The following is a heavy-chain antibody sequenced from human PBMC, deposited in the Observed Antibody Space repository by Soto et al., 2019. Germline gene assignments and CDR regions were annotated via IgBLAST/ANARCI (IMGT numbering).Heavy chain of an antibody. CDR3: ARNGMITFGGVIPSSWFDP. CDR2: IYYSGST. J-gene: IGHJ5*02. D-gene: IGHD3-16*02. V-gene: IGHV4-39*01. CDR1: GGSISSSSYY. Sequence: QLQLQESGPGLVKPSETLSLTCTVSGGSISSSSYYWGWIRQPPGKGLEWIGSIYYSGSTYYNPSLKSRVTISVDTSKNQFSRKLSCVTAADTAVYYCARNGMITFGGVIPSSWFDPWGQGTLVTVSS.